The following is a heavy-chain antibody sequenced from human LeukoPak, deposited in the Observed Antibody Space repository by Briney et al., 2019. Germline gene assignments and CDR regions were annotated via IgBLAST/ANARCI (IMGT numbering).Heavy chain of an antibody. CDR3: AKDGPTYGYSYGSIYSFDF. V-gene: IGHV3-23*01. J-gene: IGHJ4*02. CDR1: GFTFSSYG. D-gene: IGHD5-18*01. CDR2: ISDTGGNI. Sequence: GGTLRLSCGASGFTFSSYGMSWVRQAPGKGLECVSGISDTGGNIYYADSVKGRFTISRDNSKNTLYLQMNSLRAEDTAIYYCAKDGPTYGYSYGSIYSFDFWGQGTQVTVSS.